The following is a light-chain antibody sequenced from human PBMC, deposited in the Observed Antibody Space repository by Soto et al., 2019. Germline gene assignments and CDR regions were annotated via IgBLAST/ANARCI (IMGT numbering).Light chain of an antibody. CDR2: KAS. J-gene: IGKJ1*01. Sequence: DIQMTQSPSTLSGSVGDRVTITCRASQTISSWLAWYQQKPGKAPKLLIYKASTLKSGVPSRFSGSGSATEFTLTISSLQAEDFAVYYCQHYNNWPGTFGQGTKVDI. CDR1: QTISSW. CDR3: QHYNNWPGT. V-gene: IGKV1-5*03.